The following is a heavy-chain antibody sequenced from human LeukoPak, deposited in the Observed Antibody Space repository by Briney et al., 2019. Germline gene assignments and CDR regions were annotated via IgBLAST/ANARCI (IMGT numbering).Heavy chain of an antibody. Sequence: PGGSLRLSCAASGFTLRSYSMNWVRQAPGKGLEWVSSISSSSSYIYYADSVKGRFTISRDNAKKSLFLQMNSLRAEDTAVYYCAREKSWSRDYWGQGTLVTVSS. J-gene: IGHJ4*02. CDR3: AREKSWSRDY. D-gene: IGHD2-8*01. CDR1: GFTLRSYS. CDR2: ISSSSSYI. V-gene: IGHV3-21*01.